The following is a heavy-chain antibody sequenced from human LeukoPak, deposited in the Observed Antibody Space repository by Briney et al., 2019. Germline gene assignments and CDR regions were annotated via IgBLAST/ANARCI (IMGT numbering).Heavy chain of an antibody. Sequence: GGSLRLSCAASGFTFSSYWMSWVRQAPGKGLEWVALLSYDESNEYYTDSVKGRFTISRDNSKNTLYLQMNSLRPEDTAVYYCARDKDTSSWNDAFDIWDQGTLVTVSS. V-gene: IGHV3-30*03. J-gene: IGHJ3*02. CDR3: ARDKDTSSWNDAFDI. D-gene: IGHD6-13*01. CDR2: LSYDESNE. CDR1: GFTFSSYW.